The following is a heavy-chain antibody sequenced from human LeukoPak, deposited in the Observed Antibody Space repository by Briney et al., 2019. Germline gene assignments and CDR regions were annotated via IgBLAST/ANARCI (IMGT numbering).Heavy chain of an antibody. J-gene: IGHJ4*02. CDR1: EFTFSNYA. CDR2: ISYDGNTI. D-gene: IGHD4-11*01. V-gene: IGHV3-30-3*01. CDR3: ARSGGLQKFDY. Sequence: GRSLRLSCAASEFTFSNYALHWVRQAPGKGLQWVAVISYDGNTIHYADSVKGRFIISRDTSKNTLYLQMNSLRAEDTAVYYCARSGGLQKFDYWGQGTLATVSS.